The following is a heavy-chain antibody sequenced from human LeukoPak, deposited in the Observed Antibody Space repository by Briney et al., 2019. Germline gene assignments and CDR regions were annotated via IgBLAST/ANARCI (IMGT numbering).Heavy chain of an antibody. CDR3: AKDTGIAVAGTFYY. V-gene: IGHV3-23*01. J-gene: IGHJ4*02. CDR1: GFTFGSYA. CDR2: ISGSGGST. Sequence: GGSLRLSCAASGFTFGSYAMSWVRQAPGKGLEWVSAISGSGGSTYYADSVKGRFTISRDNSKNTLYLQMNSLRAEDTAVYYCAKDTGIAVAGTFYYWGQGTLVTVSS. D-gene: IGHD6-19*01.